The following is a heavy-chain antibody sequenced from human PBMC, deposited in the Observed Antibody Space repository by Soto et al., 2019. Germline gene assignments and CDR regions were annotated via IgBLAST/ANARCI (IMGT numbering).Heavy chain of an antibody. Sequence: PSETLSLTCDVSGDTISTGGYTWAWIRQPPGKALEWIGHTYHSGNPYYNPSLKSRVIISVDRSKSQFSLRLRSVTAADTAVYYCARLGAYYQSLAPWGPGTLVTVSS. CDR1: GDTISTGGYT. V-gene: IGHV4-30-2*01. CDR2: TYHSGNP. CDR3: ARLGAYYQSLAP. J-gene: IGHJ5*02. D-gene: IGHD3-22*01.